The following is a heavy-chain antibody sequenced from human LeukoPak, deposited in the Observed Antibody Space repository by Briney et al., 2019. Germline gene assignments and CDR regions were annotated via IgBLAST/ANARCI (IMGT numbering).Heavy chain of an antibody. CDR2: IWYDGSNK. Sequence: GRSLRLSFAASGFTFSSYGMHWVRQAPGKGLEWVAVIWYDGSNKYYADSVKGRFTISRDNSKNTLYLQMNSLRAEDTAVYYCAKDDIPAATGWFDPWGQGTLVTVSS. CDR3: AKDDIPAATGWFDP. D-gene: IGHD2-2*01. V-gene: IGHV3-33*06. CDR1: GFTFSSYG. J-gene: IGHJ5*02.